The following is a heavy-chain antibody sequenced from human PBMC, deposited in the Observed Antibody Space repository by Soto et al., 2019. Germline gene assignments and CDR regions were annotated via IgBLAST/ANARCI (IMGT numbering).Heavy chain of an antibody. V-gene: IGHV1-18*01. CDR1: GYTLNTYG. J-gene: IGHJ4*02. CDR2: ISANNDHT. Sequence: QVQLVQSGAEVKKPGASVKVSCKASGYTLNTYGITWVRQAPGQGLEWMGWISANNDHTNYPQKLQGRVTMTTDTSTSTAYMELRTLTSDETAVYDCARGTYFDYWGQGTLVTVSS. CDR3: ARGTYFDY.